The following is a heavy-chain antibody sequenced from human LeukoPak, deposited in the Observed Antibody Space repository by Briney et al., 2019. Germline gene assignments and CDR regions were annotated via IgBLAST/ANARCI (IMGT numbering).Heavy chain of an antibody. CDR1: GGTCSIYA. J-gene: IGHJ4*02. CDR3: ARCRDGYNYVDVHFDD. CDR2: IIPIFGTA. V-gene: IGHV1-69*05. D-gene: IGHD5-24*01. Sequence: SVKLSCKASGGTCSIYAISWVRQAPGQGLEWMGGIIPIFGTANYAQKSQGRVTTTTDETTSTAYMELSRLRSEDTAVYYCARCRDGYNYVDVHFDDWGQGTLVTVSS.